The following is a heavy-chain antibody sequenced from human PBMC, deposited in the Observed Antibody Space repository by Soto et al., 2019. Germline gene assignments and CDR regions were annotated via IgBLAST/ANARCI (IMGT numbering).Heavy chain of an antibody. D-gene: IGHD2-15*01. Sequence: GGSLRLSCAASGFTFSDYWMDWVRQAPGKGLVWVSRINADGSSSTYADSVKGRFTISRDNAKNTLSLQVNSLRAEDTAVYFCARDRRRSYCSDGSCRTTTIFDYWGQGTLVTVSS. CDR2: INADGSSS. CDR3: ARDRRRSYCSDGSCRTTTIFDY. CDR1: GFTFSDYW. V-gene: IGHV3-74*01. J-gene: IGHJ4*02.